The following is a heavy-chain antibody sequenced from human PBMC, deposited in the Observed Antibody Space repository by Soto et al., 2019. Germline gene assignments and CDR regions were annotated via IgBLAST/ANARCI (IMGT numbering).Heavy chain of an antibody. CDR3: ARDYVSVKWSPQLDY. Sequence: GWSLRLSCASSVFTVSSNYMSWVRQAPGKGLEWVSVIYSGGSTYYADSVKGRFTISRDNSKNTLYLQMNSLRAEDTAVYYCARDYVSVKWSPQLDYWGQGTLVTVSS. CDR2: IYSGGST. J-gene: IGHJ4*02. V-gene: IGHV3-53*01. D-gene: IGHD3-16*01. CDR1: VFTVSSNY.